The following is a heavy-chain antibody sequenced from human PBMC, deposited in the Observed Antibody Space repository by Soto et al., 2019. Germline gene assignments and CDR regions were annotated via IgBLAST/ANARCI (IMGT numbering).Heavy chain of an antibody. CDR2: ISGTSTYI. CDR3: AKDPNIAARSSWFDL. CDR1: GFTFGDYY. Sequence: PGGSLRLSCAASGFTFGDYYMSWIRQAPGKGLEWVSYISGTSTYIKYAESVKGRFTTSRDNAKNSLYLYMDSLRAEDTAIYYCAKDPNIAARSSWFDLWGQGTLVTVSS. J-gene: IGHJ5*02. V-gene: IGHV3-11*06. D-gene: IGHD6-6*01.